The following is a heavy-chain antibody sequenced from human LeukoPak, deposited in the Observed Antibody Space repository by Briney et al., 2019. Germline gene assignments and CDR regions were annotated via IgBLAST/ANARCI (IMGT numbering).Heavy chain of an antibody. V-gene: IGHV4-34*01. CDR1: GGSFSDYY. J-gene: IGHJ5*02. Sequence: SETLSLTCAVSGGSFSDYYWSWIRQPPGKGLEWIGEISHSGGTNYNPSLKSRVTILLDTSKNQFSLKLTSVTAADTAVYYCARGSVWVDTWGQGSLVTVSS. CDR2: ISHSGGT. CDR3: ARGSVWVDT.